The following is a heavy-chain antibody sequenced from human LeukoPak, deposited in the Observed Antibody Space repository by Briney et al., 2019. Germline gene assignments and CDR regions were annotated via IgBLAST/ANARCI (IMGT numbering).Heavy chain of an antibody. CDR3: AGSTSRETFDY. CDR2: IYHTGSI. V-gene: IGHV4-38-2*01. Sequence: PSETLSLTCAVSGYSISSGYYWGWIRQPPGKGLEWIGSIYHTGSIYYNPSLKSRVTISVDTSKNQFSLRLSFVTAADTAVYYCAGSTSRETFDYWGQGTLVTVSS. CDR1: GYSISSGYY. D-gene: IGHD2-2*01. J-gene: IGHJ4*02.